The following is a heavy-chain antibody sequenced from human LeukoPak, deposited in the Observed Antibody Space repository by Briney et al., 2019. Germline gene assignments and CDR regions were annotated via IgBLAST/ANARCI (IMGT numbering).Heavy chain of an antibody. CDR1: GGSFSGYY. J-gene: IGHJ4*02. Sequence: SSETLSLTCAVYGGSFSGYYWSWIRQPPGKGLEWIGEINHFGSTNYNPSLKSRVTISVDTSKNQFSLKLSSVIAADTAMYYCARSRDGYLFDYWGQGTLVTVSS. CDR2: INHFGST. V-gene: IGHV4-34*01. CDR3: ARSRDGYLFDY. D-gene: IGHD5-24*01.